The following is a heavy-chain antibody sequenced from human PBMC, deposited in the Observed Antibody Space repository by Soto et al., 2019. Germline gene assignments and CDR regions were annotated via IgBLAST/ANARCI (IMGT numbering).Heavy chain of an antibody. CDR3: VADLPNDVYPFDY. CDR2: ISSDGGTT. V-gene: IGHV3-15*06. CDR1: GFTFSNYW. D-gene: IGHD2-8*01. J-gene: IGHJ4*01. Sequence: GPLRLSCVASGFTFSNYWMHWVRQAPGKGLEWVSRISSDGGTTHYAAPVEGRFIISRDDSQSTLSLQMNSLKVEDTAVYYCVADLPNDVYPFDYWGHGTLVTVSS.